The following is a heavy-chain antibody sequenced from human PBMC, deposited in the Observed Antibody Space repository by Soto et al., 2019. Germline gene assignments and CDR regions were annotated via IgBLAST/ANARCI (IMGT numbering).Heavy chain of an antibody. V-gene: IGHV3-23*01. Sequence: GGSLRLSCAVSGFTFSSYAMSWVRQAPGKGLEWVSVISGSGGITDYADSVKGRFTMSRDNSKNTLYLQMNSLRAEDTAVYYCAKFRPSGSYYLPRGADFDYWGQGTLVTVSS. CDR3: AKFRPSGSYYLPRGADFDY. D-gene: IGHD1-26*01. CDR1: GFTFSSYA. J-gene: IGHJ4*02. CDR2: ISGSGGIT.